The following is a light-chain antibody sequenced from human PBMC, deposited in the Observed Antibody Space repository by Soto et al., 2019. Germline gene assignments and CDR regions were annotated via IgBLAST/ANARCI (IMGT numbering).Light chain of an antibody. CDR1: QSVSSSN. V-gene: IGKV3-20*01. CDR3: QQYGSSPR. J-gene: IGKJ3*01. Sequence: EIVLTQSPGTLSLSPGERATLSCRASQSVSSSNLAWYQQKPGQAPRLLIYGASSRATGIPDRFSGSGSRTDFPLTISRLEPEDVAVYFCQQYGSSPRFGPGTKVDIK. CDR2: GAS.